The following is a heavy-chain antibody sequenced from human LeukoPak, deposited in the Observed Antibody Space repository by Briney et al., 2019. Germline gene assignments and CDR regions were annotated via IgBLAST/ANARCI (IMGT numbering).Heavy chain of an antibody. J-gene: IGHJ4*02. V-gene: IGHV4-34*01. CDR1: GGSFSGYY. CDR3: ARRNTYYGPFDY. D-gene: IGHD1-26*01. CDR2: INHSGST. Sequence: SETLSLTCAVYGGSFSGYYWSWIRQPPGKGLEWIGEINHSGSTNYNPSLKSRVTISVDTSKNQFSLKLSSVTAADTAVYYCARRNTYYGPFDYWGQGALVTVSS.